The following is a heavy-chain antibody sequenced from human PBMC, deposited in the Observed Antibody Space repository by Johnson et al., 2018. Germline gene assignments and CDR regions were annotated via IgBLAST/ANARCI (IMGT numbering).Heavy chain of an antibody. CDR2: IRGSSGYI. CDR3: AERGDAGVSGSYYHCDN. V-gene: IGHV3-23*04. CDR1: GFTFSSYG. Sequence: VQLVESGGGLVQXGGSXRLXCAASGFTFSSYGLTWVRQAPGKGLEWVSTIRGSSGYISSVVSVKGRFTISRDNYKNTLYLLMNSQRAEDTALYYCAERGDAGVSGSYYHCDNWGQGTLVTVSS. D-gene: IGHD3-10*01. J-gene: IGHJ4*02.